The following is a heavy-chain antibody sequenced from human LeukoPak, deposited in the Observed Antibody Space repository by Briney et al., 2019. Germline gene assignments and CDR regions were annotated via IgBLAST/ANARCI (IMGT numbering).Heavy chain of an antibody. V-gene: IGHV3-23*01. D-gene: IGHD2-21*02. CDR2: ISGGGDIT. J-gene: IGHJ4*02. CDR3: VREDTPATANY. Sequence: GGSLRLSCAASGFTFSSYSMNWVRQAPGKGLEWVSAISGGGDITYYADSVTGRFTISRDNSKDTLFLQMHSPRPGDTAVYYCVREDTPATANYWGQGTLVTISS. CDR1: GFTFSSYS.